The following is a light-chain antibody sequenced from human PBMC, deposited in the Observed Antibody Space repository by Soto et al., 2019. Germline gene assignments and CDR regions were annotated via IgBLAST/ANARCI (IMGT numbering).Light chain of an antibody. V-gene: IGLV7-43*01. CDR1: PGAGTSGYQ. Sequence: QAVVTQHASLTPSPEVTVTLNCASSPGAGTSGYQPNRFQQKPGQALSALIYRTSNKRSWTPAQFSGSLLGGKAALTLSGVQPEDEAEYYCLLYYGGAYVFGTGTKVTAL. J-gene: IGLJ1*01. CDR2: RTS. CDR3: LLYYGGAYV.